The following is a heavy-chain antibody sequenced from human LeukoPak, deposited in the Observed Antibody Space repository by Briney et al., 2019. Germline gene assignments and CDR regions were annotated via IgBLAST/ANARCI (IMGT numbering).Heavy chain of an antibody. J-gene: IGHJ4*02. CDR2: INSDGSVT. Sequence: SGGSLRLSCAASEFAFNTYWMHWVRQTPGKGLVWVSRINSDGSVTIYADSVKGRFTISRDNAKNTVYLLINSLRADDTAVYYCARDRYYSADYWGRGTLVTVSS. CDR1: EFAFNTYW. V-gene: IGHV3-74*01. D-gene: IGHD2-15*01. CDR3: ARDRYYSADY.